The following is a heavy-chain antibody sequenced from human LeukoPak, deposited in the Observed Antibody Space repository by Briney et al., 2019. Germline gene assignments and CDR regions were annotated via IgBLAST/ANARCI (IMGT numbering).Heavy chain of an antibody. J-gene: IGHJ3*02. CDR2: ISYDGSNK. CDR1: GFTFSSYA. CDR3: ASPSYSSSRITISHAFDI. Sequence: GGSLRLSCAASGFTFSSYAMHWVRQAPGKGLEWVAVISYDGSNKYYADSVKGRFTISRDNSKNTLYLQMNSLRAEDTAVYYCASPSYSSSRITISHAFDIWGQGTMVTVSS. D-gene: IGHD6-13*01. V-gene: IGHV3-30*14.